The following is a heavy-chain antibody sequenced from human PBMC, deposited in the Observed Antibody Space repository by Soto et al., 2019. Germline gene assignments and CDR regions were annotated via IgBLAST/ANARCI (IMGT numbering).Heavy chain of an antibody. J-gene: IGHJ6*03. Sequence: GASVKVSCKASGYTFTSYAMHWVRQAPGQRLEWMGWINAGNGNTKYSQKFQGRVTITRDTSASTAYMELSSLRSEDTAVYYCARDGPLILTGFREAYYYYYMDVWGKGNTVPVSS. D-gene: IGHD3-9*01. CDR2: INAGNGNT. CDR3: ARDGPLILTGFREAYYYYYMDV. V-gene: IGHV1-3*01. CDR1: GYTFTSYA.